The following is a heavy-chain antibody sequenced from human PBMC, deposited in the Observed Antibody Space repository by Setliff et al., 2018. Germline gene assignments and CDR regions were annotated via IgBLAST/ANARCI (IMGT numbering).Heavy chain of an antibody. J-gene: IGHJ4*02. CDR2: IIPIFGTA. CDR3: ARDLDWAFDY. V-gene: IGHV1-69*05. Sequence: GASVKVSCKASGGTFSSYAISWVRQAPGQGLEWMGRIIPIFGTANYAQKFQGRVTMTTDTSTSTAYMELRSLRAEDTAMYYCARDLDWAFDYWGQGTLVTVSS. CDR1: GGTFSSYA. D-gene: IGHD3-9*01.